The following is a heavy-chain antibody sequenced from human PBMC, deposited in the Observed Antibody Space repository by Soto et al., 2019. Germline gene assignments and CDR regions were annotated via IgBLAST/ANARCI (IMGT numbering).Heavy chain of an antibody. D-gene: IGHD5-12*01. CDR2: IDHSGST. V-gene: IGHV4-38-2*02. CDR1: GYSISSGFS. J-gene: IGHJ5*02. Sequence: SETLSLTCAVSGYSISSGFSWGWIRQPPGKGLEWIGSIDHSGSTHYNASLKIRLSISLDTSKNQFSLKLRSVTAADTAVYYCARDWGSGYYHFEPWGQGTLVTVSS. CDR3: ARDWGSGYYHFEP.